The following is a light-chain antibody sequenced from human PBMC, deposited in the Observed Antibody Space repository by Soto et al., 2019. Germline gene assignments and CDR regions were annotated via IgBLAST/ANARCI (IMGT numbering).Light chain of an antibody. Sequence: AIRMTQSPSPLSASTGDRVTTTCRASQGISSYLAWYQQEPGKAPKLLIYAASTLQSGVPSRFSGSGSGTDFTLTISCLQSEDFATYYCQQYYSYPPTFGQGTRLEI. V-gene: IGKV1-8*01. CDR2: AAS. CDR3: QQYYSYPPT. CDR1: QGISSY. J-gene: IGKJ5*01.